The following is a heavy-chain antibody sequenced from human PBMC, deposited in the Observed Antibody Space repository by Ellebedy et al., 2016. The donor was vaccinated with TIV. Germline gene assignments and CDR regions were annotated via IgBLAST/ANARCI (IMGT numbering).Heavy chain of an antibody. CDR1: GGTFSSYA. D-gene: IGHD6-6*01. CDR2: IIPIFGTA. J-gene: IGHJ6*02. V-gene: IGHV1-69*13. CDR3: AREVDSSSTKNGMDV. Sequence: SVKVSXXASGGTFSSYAISWVRQAPGQGLEWMGGIIPIFGTANYAQKFQGRVTITADESTSTAYMELSSLRSEDTAVYYCAREVDSSSTKNGMDVWGQGTTVTVSS.